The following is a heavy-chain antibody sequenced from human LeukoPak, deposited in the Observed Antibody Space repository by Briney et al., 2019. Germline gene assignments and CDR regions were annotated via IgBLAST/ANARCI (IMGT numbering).Heavy chain of an antibody. J-gene: IGHJ5*02. CDR3: ARASSGWYNWFDP. CDR2: IYYSGST. CDR1: GGSISSYY. D-gene: IGHD6-19*01. Sequence: PSETLSLTCTVSGGSISSYYRSWIRQSPGKGLEWIGYIYYSGSTKYNPSLKSRVTISVDTSKNQFSLKLSSVTAADTAVYYCARASSGWYNWFDPWGQGTLVTVSS. V-gene: IGHV4-59*01.